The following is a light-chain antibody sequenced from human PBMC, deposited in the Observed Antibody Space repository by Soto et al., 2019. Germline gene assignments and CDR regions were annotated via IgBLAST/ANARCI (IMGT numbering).Light chain of an antibody. CDR3: QQTYTTPFT. CDR2: GAS. CDR1: QSVSNY. J-gene: IGKJ3*01. V-gene: IGKV1-39*01. Sequence: DIQMTQSPSSLSTSVGDRVTITCRASQSVSNYLHWYQQKPGKAPKLLIYGASSLQSGVPSRFSGSGSGTEFTLTVSSLQAEDFATYYCQQTYTTPFTFGPGTILDI.